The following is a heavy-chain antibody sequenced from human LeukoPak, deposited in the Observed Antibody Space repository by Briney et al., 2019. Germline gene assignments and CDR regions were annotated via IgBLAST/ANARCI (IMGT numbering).Heavy chain of an antibody. CDR2: ISGSGGST. CDR3: AKDPPSSYYDSSGYYYLAEYFQH. D-gene: IGHD3-22*01. J-gene: IGHJ1*01. V-gene: IGHV3-23*01. CDR1: GFTFSSYA. Sequence: GGSLRLSCAASGFTFSSYAMSWVRQAPGKGLEWVSAISGSGGSTYYADSVKGRFTISRDNSKNTLYLQMNSLRAEDTAVYYCAKDPPSSYYDSSGYYYLAEYFQHWGQGTLVTVSS.